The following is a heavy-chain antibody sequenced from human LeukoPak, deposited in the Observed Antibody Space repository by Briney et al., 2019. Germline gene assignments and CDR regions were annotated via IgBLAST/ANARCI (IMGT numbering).Heavy chain of an antibody. Sequence: SETLSLTCTVSGGSISSGDYYWSWIRQPPGKGLEWIGYIYYSGSTYYNPSLKSRVTISVDTSKNQFSLKLSSVTAADTAVYYCASGSSTSLYSFDYWGQGTLVTVSS. D-gene: IGHD2-2*01. CDR1: GGSISSGDYY. CDR3: ASGSSTSLYSFDY. J-gene: IGHJ4*02. V-gene: IGHV4-30-4*01. CDR2: IYYSGST.